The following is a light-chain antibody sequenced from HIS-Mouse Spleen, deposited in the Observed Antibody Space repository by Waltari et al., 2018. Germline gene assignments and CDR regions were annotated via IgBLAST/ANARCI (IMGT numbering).Light chain of an antibody. V-gene: IGLV2-23*01. J-gene: IGLJ3*02. CDR1: SSDVGSYNL. CDR3: CSYAGSSTWV. Sequence: QSALTQPASVSGSPGQSITISCTGTSSDVGSYNLFSWYQQHPGKAPKHRLYEGSKRPSGVSNRFSGSKSGNTASVTISGLQAEDEADYYCCSYAGSSTWVFGGGTKLTVL. CDR2: EGS.